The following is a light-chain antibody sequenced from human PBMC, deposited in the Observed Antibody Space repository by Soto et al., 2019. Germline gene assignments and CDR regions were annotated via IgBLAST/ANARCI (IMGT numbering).Light chain of an antibody. CDR2: AAS. CDR1: QSVNSN. Sequence: EIVMTQSPDTLSVSPGERATLSCRASQSVNSNLAWYQQKPGQSPRLLIYAASTRATGIPARFSGSGSGTEFTLTISSLQSEDFAVYYCQQYNNWPPLTVGGGTKVEIK. CDR3: QQYNNWPPLT. V-gene: IGKV3-15*01. J-gene: IGKJ4*01.